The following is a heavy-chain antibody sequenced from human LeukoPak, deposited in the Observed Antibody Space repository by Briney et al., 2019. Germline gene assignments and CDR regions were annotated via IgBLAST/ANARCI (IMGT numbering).Heavy chain of an antibody. J-gene: IGHJ5*02. CDR3: ARDDDSSGYYYGWFDP. Sequence: ASVKVSCKASGYTFTSYGISWVRQAPGQGLEWMGWISAYNGNTNYAQKLQGRVTMTTDTSTSTAYMELRSLRSDDTAVYYCARDDDSSGYYYGWFDPWGQGTLVTVSS. CDR1: GYTFTSYG. V-gene: IGHV1-18*01. CDR2: ISAYNGNT. D-gene: IGHD3-22*01.